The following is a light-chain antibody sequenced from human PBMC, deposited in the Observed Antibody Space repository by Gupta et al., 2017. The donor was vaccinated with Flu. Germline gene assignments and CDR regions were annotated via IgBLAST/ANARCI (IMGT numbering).Light chain of an antibody. V-gene: IGLV1-40*01. CDR3: QSYDSSLRV. J-gene: IGLJ1*01. CDR1: SSNIGAGYD. Sequence: QSVLTQPPSVSGAPGQRVTISCTGSSSNIGAGYDVHWYQQLPGTAPNLLIYGNSNRPAAAPDRFSGSKSGTSASLAIAGLQAEDEDDYYCQSYDSSLRVFGTGTKVTVL. CDR2: GNS.